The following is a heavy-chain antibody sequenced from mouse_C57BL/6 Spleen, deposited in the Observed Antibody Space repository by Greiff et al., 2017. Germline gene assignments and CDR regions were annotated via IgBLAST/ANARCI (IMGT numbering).Heavy chain of an antibody. CDR1: GFTFSDYG. Sequence: EVHLVESGGGLVKPGGSLKLSCAASGFTFSDYGMHWVRQAPEKGLEWVAYISSGSSTIYYADTVKGQFTISRDNAKNTLFLQMTSLRSEDTAMYYCARSDYYYYAMDYWGQGTSVTVSS. CDR3: ARSDYYYYAMDY. D-gene: IGHD1-1*01. V-gene: IGHV5-17*01. J-gene: IGHJ4*01. CDR2: ISSGSSTI.